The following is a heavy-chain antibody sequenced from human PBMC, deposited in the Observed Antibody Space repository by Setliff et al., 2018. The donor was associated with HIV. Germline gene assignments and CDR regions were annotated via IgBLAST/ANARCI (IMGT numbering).Heavy chain of an antibody. J-gene: IGHJ3*02. D-gene: IGHD3-22*01. CDR3: AKVHYSDSTGYYWHAFDI. CDR1: GFPFSDYA. CDR2: ISGSGENT. V-gene: IGHV3-23*01. Sequence: GGSLRLSCAVSGFPFSDYAMNWVRQAPGKGLEWVSAISGSGENTYYTDSVKGRFTISRDNSENTLYVQMNSLRAEDTAVYYRAKVHYSDSTGYYWHAFDIWGQGTVVTVSS.